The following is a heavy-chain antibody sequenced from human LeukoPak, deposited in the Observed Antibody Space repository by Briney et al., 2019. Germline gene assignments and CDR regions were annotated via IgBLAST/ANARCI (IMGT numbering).Heavy chain of an antibody. Sequence: GGSLRLSCAASGFTFSSYAMSWVRQAPGKGLEWVSAISGSGGSTYYADSVKGRFTISRDNSKNTLYLQMNSLRAEDTAVYYCAREVPDYYDSDGYYYYGMDVWGQGTTVTVSS. D-gene: IGHD3-22*01. CDR3: AREVPDYYDSDGYYYYGMDV. V-gene: IGHV3-23*01. CDR2: ISGSGGST. J-gene: IGHJ6*02. CDR1: GFTFSSYA.